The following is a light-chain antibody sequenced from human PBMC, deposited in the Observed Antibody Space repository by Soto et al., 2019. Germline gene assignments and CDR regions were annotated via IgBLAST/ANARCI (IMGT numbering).Light chain of an antibody. CDR1: QDIKNY. CDR2: DAS. CDR3: QQYDNLPLT. V-gene: IGKV1-33*01. Sequence: DIQMTQSPSSLSASVGDRVTITCQASQDIKNYLNWYQQKSGKAPKLLIYDASDLETDVPSRFSGSGSGTDFTYTINSRQPEDIATYYCQQYDNLPLTFGGGTKVEIK. J-gene: IGKJ4*01.